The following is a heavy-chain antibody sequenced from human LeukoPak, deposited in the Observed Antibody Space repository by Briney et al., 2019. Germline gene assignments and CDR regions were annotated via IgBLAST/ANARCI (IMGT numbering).Heavy chain of an antibody. J-gene: IGHJ5*02. CDR2: ISSNGGST. CDR1: GFTFSSYA. D-gene: IGHD3-10*01. Sequence: GGSLRLSCAASGFTFSSYAMHWVRQAPGKGLEYVSAISSNGGSTYYANSVKGRFTISRDNSKNTLYLQMGSLRAEDMAVYYCARTNMVRGEVNWFDPWGQGTLVTVSS. CDR3: ARTNMVRGEVNWFDP. V-gene: IGHV3-64*01.